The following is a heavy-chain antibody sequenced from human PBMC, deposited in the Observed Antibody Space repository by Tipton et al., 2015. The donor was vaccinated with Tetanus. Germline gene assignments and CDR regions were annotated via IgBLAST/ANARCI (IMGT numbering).Heavy chain of an antibody. CDR2: ISSSGSFI. Sequence: SLRLSCAASGFTFSTYGMNWARQAPGKGLEWVSYISSSGSFIKYADSVKGRFTISRDNAKNSLYLQMNSLRAEDTAVYYCAGGIVVVSASEAFDMWCQGTMVTVSS. D-gene: IGHD2-21*01. J-gene: IGHJ3*02. CDR3: AGGIVVVSASEAFDM. CDR1: GFTFSTYG. V-gene: IGHV3-48*01.